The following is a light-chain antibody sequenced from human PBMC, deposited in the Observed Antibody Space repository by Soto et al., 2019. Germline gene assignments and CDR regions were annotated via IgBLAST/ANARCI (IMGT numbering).Light chain of an antibody. Sequence: QSALTQPASVSGSPGQSITISCTGTSSDVGGYNYISWYQQHPGKAPKFIIYDVRNRPSGVSNRFSGSRFGNTASLTISGLQAEDEADYYCSSYTSSSTVIFGGGTKLTVL. V-gene: IGLV2-14*01. J-gene: IGLJ2*01. CDR1: SSDVGGYNY. CDR3: SSYTSSSTVI. CDR2: DVR.